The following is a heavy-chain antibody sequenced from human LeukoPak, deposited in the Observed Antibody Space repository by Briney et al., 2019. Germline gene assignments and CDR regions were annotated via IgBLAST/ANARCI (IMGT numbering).Heavy chain of an antibody. CDR2: ISSSGSTI. Sequence: PGGSLRLSCAASGFTFSSYEMNWVRQAPGKGLEWVSYISSSGSTIYYADSVKGRFTISRDNAKNSLYLQMNSLRAEDTAVYYCARDRGAVAGATGPIDYWGQGTLVTVSS. CDR1: GFTFSSYE. CDR3: ARDRGAVAGATGPIDY. J-gene: IGHJ4*02. D-gene: IGHD6-19*01. V-gene: IGHV3-48*03.